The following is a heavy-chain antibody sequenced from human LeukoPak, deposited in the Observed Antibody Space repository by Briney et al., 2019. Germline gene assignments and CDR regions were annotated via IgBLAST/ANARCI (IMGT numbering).Heavy chain of an antibody. D-gene: IGHD6-13*01. CDR1: GFTFSSYA. CDR3: ANGGAAELFDY. Sequence: GGSLRLSCAASGFTFSSYAMSWVRQAPGKGLEWVSAISGSGGSTYYADSVKGRFTISRDNSKNTLYLQTNSLRAEDTAVYYCANGGAAELFDYWGQGTLVTVSS. J-gene: IGHJ4*02. CDR2: ISGSGGST. V-gene: IGHV3-23*01.